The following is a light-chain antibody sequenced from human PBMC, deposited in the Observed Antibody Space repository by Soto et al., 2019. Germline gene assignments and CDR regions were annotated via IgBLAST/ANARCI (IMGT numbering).Light chain of an antibody. J-gene: IGKJ5*01. CDR3: KQYNKWPIT. CDR1: QNFGSTY. V-gene: IGKV3-15*01. Sequence: DIVLTQSPVTLSLSPGQRATLSCRASQNFGSTYLAWYYQKPGQAPRLLIYRASSRAAGLPDRFSGSGSETEFTLTITTLQSEDFAVYYCKQYNKWPITFGQGTRLEIK. CDR2: RAS.